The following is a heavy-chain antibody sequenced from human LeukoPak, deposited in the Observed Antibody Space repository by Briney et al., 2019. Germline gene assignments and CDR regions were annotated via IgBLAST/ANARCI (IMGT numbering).Heavy chain of an antibody. CDR3: ARPRSIAAAGNYYYGMDV. V-gene: IGHV1-46*01. Sequence: GSVKVSCKASGYTFTSYYMHWVRQAPGQGLEWMGKINPSGGSTSYAQKFQGRVTMTRDTSTSTVYMELSSLRSEDTAVYYCARPRSIAAAGNYYYGMDVWGQGTTVTVSS. D-gene: IGHD6-13*01. CDR1: GYTFTSYY. CDR2: INPSGGST. J-gene: IGHJ6*02.